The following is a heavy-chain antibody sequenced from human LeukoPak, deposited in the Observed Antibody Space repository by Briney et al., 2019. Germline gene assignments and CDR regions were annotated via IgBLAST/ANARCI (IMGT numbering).Heavy chain of an antibody. J-gene: IGHJ4*02. CDR1: GFTFSSYG. Sequence: GGSLTLSCAASGFTFSSYGMSWVRQAPGKGLEWVSPTSGRGGSTYYADSVKGRFTISRDNSKNTLYLQMNSLRAEDTAVYYCAIQFPRKKWELPNWGQGTLVTVSS. V-gene: IGHV3-23*01. CDR3: AIQFPRKKWELPN. D-gene: IGHD1-26*01. CDR2: TSGRGGST.